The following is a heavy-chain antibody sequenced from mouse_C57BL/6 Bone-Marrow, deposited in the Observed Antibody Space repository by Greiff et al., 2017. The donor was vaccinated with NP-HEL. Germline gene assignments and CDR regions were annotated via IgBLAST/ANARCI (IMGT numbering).Heavy chain of an antibody. J-gene: IGHJ1*03. Sequence: VQLQQSGPELVKPGASVKIPCKASGYTFTDYNMDWVKQSHGKSLEWIGDINPNNGGTIYNQKFKGKATLTVDKSSSTAYMELRSLTSEDTAVYYCARDDDGYYGWYFDVWGTGTTVTVSS. CDR1: GYTFTDYN. V-gene: IGHV1-18*01. D-gene: IGHD2-3*01. CDR2: INPNNGGT. CDR3: ARDDDGYYGWYFDV.